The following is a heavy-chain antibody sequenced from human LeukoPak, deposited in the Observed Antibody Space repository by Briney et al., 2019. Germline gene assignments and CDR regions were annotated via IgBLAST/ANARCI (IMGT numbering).Heavy chain of an antibody. CDR2: IYSGGST. J-gene: IGHJ4*02. D-gene: IGHD3-22*01. CDR1: GFTVSSNY. Sequence: GGSLRLSCAASGFTVSSNYMSWVRQAPGKGLEWVSVIYSGGSTYYADSVKGRFTISRDNSKNTLYLQMNSLRAEDTAVYYCAKDLSTWYYYDSSGYTTLDYWGQGTLVTVSS. CDR3: AKDLSTWYYYDSSGYTTLDY. V-gene: IGHV3-66*02.